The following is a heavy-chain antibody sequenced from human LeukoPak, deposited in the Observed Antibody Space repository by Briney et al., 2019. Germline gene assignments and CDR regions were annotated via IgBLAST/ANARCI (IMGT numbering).Heavy chain of an antibody. CDR3: ASARMDSSSWYST. CDR2: IIPILGIA. Sequence: ASVKVSCKASGGTFSSYAISWVRQAPGQGLEWMGRIIPILGIANYAQKLQGRVTITADKSTSTAYMELSSLRSEDTAVYYCASARMDSSSWYSTWGQGTMVTVSS. D-gene: IGHD6-13*01. V-gene: IGHV1-69*04. CDR1: GGTFSSYA. J-gene: IGHJ3*01.